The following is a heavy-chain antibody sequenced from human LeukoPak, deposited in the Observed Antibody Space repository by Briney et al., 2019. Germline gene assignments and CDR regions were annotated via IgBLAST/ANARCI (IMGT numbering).Heavy chain of an antibody. CDR2: INSEGSST. V-gene: IGHV3-74*01. CDR3: ARDLGSGSYSYNWFDP. CDR1: GFTFSSYE. J-gene: IGHJ5*02. D-gene: IGHD3-10*01. Sequence: PGGSLRLSCAASGFTFSSYEMNWVRQAPGKGLVWVSRINSEGSSTSYADSVKGRFTISRDNAKNSLYLQMNSLRAEDTAVYYCARDLGSGSYSYNWFDPWGQGTLVTVSS.